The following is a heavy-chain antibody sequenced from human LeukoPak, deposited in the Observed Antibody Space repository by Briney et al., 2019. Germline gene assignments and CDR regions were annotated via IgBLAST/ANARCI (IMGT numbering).Heavy chain of an antibody. Sequence: GESLKISCKGSGYSFTSYWIGWVRQMPGKGLEWMGIIYPGDSDTRYSPSFQGQVTISADKSISTAYLQWSSLKASDTAMYYCARRHGYCSSTSCYNYFDYWGQGTLVTVSS. J-gene: IGHJ4*02. CDR2: IYPGDSDT. D-gene: IGHD2-2*02. CDR3: ARRHGYCSSTSCYNYFDY. V-gene: IGHV5-51*01. CDR1: GYSFTSYW.